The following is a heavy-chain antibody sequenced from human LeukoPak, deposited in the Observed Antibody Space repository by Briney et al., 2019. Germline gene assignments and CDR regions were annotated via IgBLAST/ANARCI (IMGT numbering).Heavy chain of an antibody. CDR1: GFTFSSYE. CDR2: ISSSSSYI. Sequence: GGSLRLSCAASGFTFSSYEMNWVRQAPGKGLEWVSSISSSSSYIYYADSVKGRFTISRDNAKNSLYLQMNSLRAEDTAVYYCARSYSSSWYYFDYWGQGTLVTVSS. V-gene: IGHV3-21*01. CDR3: ARSYSSSWYYFDY. D-gene: IGHD6-13*01. J-gene: IGHJ4*02.